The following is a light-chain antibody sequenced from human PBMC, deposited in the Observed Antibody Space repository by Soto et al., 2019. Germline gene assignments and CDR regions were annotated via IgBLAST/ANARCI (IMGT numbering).Light chain of an antibody. J-gene: IGKJ1*01. CDR1: QSVSRN. CDR2: GAS. CDR3: QQYNNWPPT. Sequence: EIVLTQSPGTLSLSPGERAPLSCRASQSVSRNVAWYQQQPGQDHRLLSDGASTRATSIPARCSGIGSGTEFTLTSSSLQSEELAVYYCQQYNNWPPTFGQGTKLDIK. V-gene: IGKV3-15*01.